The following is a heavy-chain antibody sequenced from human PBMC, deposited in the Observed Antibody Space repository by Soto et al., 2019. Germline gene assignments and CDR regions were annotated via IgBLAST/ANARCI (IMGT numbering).Heavy chain of an antibody. Sequence: ASETLSLTCTVSGGSISSGGYYWSWIRQHPGKGLEWIGYIYYSGSTYYNPSLKSRVTISVDTSKNQFSLKLSSVTAADTAVYYCARERGPDILTGYYKPPGGMDVWGQGTTVTVSS. D-gene: IGHD3-9*01. CDR1: GGSISSGGYY. CDR3: ARERGPDILTGYYKPPGGMDV. CDR2: IYYSGST. V-gene: IGHV4-31*03. J-gene: IGHJ6*02.